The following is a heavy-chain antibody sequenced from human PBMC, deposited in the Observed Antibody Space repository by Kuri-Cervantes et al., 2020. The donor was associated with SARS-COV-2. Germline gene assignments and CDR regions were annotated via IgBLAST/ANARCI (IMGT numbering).Heavy chain of an antibody. Sequence: ASVKVSCKASGGTFSSYAISWVRQAPGQGLEWMGYINPYNGNTNYAQIIQGRVTLTTDTSTNTAYMELRSLRSFDTAVYFCARSHTLYGGNSSPWDYWGQGTLVTVSS. CDR3: ARSHTLYGGNSSPWDY. J-gene: IGHJ4*02. V-gene: IGHV1-18*01. D-gene: IGHD4-23*01. CDR1: GGTFSSYA. CDR2: INPYNGNT.